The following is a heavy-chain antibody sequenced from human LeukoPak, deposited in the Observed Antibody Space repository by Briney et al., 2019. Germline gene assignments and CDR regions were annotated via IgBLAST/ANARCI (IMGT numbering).Heavy chain of an antibody. Sequence: PSQTLSLTCTVSGGSISSGSYYWGWIRQPPGKGLEWIGSIYYSGSTYYNPSLKSRVTISVDTSKNQFSLKLSSVTAADTAVYYCARDSNTMIQPWGQGTLVTVSS. D-gene: IGHD3-22*01. CDR3: ARDSNTMIQP. V-gene: IGHV4-39*07. J-gene: IGHJ5*02. CDR1: GGSISSGSYY. CDR2: IYYSGST.